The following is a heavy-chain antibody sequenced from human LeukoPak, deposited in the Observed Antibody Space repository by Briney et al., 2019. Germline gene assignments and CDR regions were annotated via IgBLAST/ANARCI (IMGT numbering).Heavy chain of an antibody. D-gene: IGHD2-8*01. Sequence: GASVKVSCKASGYTFTSYAMHWVRQAPGQRLEWMGWINAGNGNTKYSQEFQGRVTTTRNTSISTAYMELSSLRSEDTAVYYCARAIRDCTNGVCLYYFDYWGQGTLVTVSS. CDR1: GYTFTSYA. CDR3: ARAIRDCTNGVCLYYFDY. V-gene: IGHV1-3*03. J-gene: IGHJ4*02. CDR2: INAGNGNT.